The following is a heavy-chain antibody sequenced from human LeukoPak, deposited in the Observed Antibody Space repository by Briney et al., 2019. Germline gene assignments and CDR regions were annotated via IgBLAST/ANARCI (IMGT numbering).Heavy chain of an antibody. V-gene: IGHV3-74*01. CDR3: ARAKYCSSTSCYRYFDY. D-gene: IGHD2-2*01. CDR2: INSDGSST. CDR1: GFTFSSYW. J-gene: IGHJ4*02. Sequence: GGSLRLSCAASGFTFSSYWMHWVRQAPGKGLVWVSRINSDGSSTSYADSVKGRFTIPRDNAKNTLYLQMNSLRAEDTAVYYCARAKYCSSTSCYRYFDYWGQGTLVTVSS.